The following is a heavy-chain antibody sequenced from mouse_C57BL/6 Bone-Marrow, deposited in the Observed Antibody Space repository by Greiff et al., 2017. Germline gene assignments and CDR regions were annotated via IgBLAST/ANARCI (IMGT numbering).Heavy chain of an antibody. CDR2: IDPNSGGT. V-gene: IGHV1-72*01. D-gene: IGHD2-5*01. CDR3: ATYYSNFYYYAMDY. Sequence: QVQLKQPGAELVKPGASVKLSCKASGYTFTSYWMHWVKQRPGRGLEWIGRIDPNSGGTKYNEKFKSKATLTVDKPSSTAYMQLSSLTSEDSAVYYCATYYSNFYYYAMDYWGQGTSVTVSS. CDR1: GYTFTSYW. J-gene: IGHJ4*01.